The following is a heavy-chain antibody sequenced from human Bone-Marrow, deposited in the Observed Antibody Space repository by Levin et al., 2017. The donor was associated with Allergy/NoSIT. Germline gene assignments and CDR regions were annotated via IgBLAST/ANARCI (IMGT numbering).Heavy chain of an antibody. J-gene: IGHJ5*02. CDR2: ISSSSSYI. V-gene: IGHV3-21*01. CDR1: GFTFSSYS. Sequence: AGGSLRLSCAASGFTFSSYSMNWVRQAPGKGLEWVSSISSSSSYIYYADSVKGRFTISRDNAKNSLYLQMNSLRAEDTAVYYCARDGTSCYGYVWFDPWGQGTLVTVSS. CDR3: ARDGTSCYGYVWFDP. D-gene: IGHD2-2*01.